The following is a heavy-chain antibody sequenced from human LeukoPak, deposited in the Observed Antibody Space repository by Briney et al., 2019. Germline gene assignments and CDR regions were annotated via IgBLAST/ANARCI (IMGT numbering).Heavy chain of an antibody. J-gene: IGHJ3*02. CDR2: IYPSGNT. CDR3: ASPTSGQSFDI. Sequence: GGSLRLSCAASGFTVSSNYMSWVRLAPGKGLEWVSLIYPSGNTYYADSVKGRFTISIDNSKNTLNLQMNSLRAEDTAVYYCASPTSGQSFDIWGQGTMVTVSS. V-gene: IGHV3-53*01. D-gene: IGHD6-19*01. CDR1: GFTVSSNY.